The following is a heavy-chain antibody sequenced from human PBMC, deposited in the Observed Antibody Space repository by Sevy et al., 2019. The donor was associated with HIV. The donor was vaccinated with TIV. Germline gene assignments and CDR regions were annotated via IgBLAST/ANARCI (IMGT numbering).Heavy chain of an antibody. D-gene: IGHD6-6*01. J-gene: IGHJ6*02. CDR1: GYTFTNYG. V-gene: IGHV1-18*04. Sequence: ASVKVSCKASGYTFTNYGISWVRQAPGQGLEWMAWISPYNGKTNFAQKFQDKFTMTTDTSTSTAYMELRSLTSDDTAFYYCARDGQVYGGSSGGYYYNGMDVWGQGTTVTVSS. CDR3: ARDGQVYGGSSGGYYYNGMDV. CDR2: ISPYNGKT.